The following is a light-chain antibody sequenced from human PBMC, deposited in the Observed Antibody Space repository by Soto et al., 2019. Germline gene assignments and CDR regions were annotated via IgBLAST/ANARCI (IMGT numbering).Light chain of an antibody. CDR2: GAS. CDR1: QTISRNY. CDR3: QQYGSSPRT. Sequence: ELVLTQSPGTLSLSPGDRATVSFRASQTISRNYLVWYQKKPGQAPRLLIYGASTRATGIPDRFTGSGSGTDFTLTITRLEPEDSAVYYCQQYGSSPRTFGQGTKVDIK. V-gene: IGKV3-20*01. J-gene: IGKJ1*01.